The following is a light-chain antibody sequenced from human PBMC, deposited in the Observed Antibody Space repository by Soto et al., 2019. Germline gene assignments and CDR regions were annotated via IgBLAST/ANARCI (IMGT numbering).Light chain of an antibody. CDR2: VNSDGSH. V-gene: IGLV4-69*01. CDR1: SGHSSYA. CDR3: QTWGTGSVV. J-gene: IGLJ2*01. Sequence: QPVLTQSPSASASLGASVKLTCTLSSGHSSYAIAWHQQQPEKGPRYLMKVNSDGSHSKGDGVPDRFSGSSSGAERYLTISSLPSEDEADYYCQTWGTGSVVFGGGTKLTVL.